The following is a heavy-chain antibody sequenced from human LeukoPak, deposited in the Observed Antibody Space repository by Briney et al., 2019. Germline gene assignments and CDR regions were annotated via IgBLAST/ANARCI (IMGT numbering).Heavy chain of an antibody. CDR1: GFTFSSYS. Sequence: GGSLRLSCAASGFTFSSYSMNWVRQAPGKGLEWVSYISSSSTIYYADSVKGRFTISRDNAKNSLYLQMNSLRAEDTAVYYCAREWVKYYDFWSGYYPVLSEDYFDYWGQGTLVTVSS. CDR3: AREWVKYYDFWSGYYPVLSEDYFDY. D-gene: IGHD3-3*01. CDR2: ISSSSTI. V-gene: IGHV3-48*04. J-gene: IGHJ4*02.